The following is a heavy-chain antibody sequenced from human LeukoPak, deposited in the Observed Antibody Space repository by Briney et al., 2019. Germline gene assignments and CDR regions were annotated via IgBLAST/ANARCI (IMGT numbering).Heavy chain of an antibody. D-gene: IGHD2-2*01. CDR2: IYYNGST. J-gene: IGHJ4*02. Sequence: SETLSLTCTVSGDSIGRYYWSWIRQPPGKGLEWIGYIYYNGSTNYNPSLKSRVTISVDTSKNQFSLKLRSVSAADTAFYYCARDKGYCSSVSCWFDCWGQGTLVTVSS. V-gene: IGHV4-59*01. CDR3: ARDKGYCSSVSCWFDC. CDR1: GDSIGRYY.